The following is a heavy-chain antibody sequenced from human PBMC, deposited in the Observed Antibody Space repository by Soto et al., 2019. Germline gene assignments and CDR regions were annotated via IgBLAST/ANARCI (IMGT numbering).Heavy chain of an antibody. CDR1: GGSFSGYD. V-gene: IGHV4-34*01. Sequence: PSETLSLTCAVEGGSFSGYDWTWIRQPPGTGLEWIGEINHSGSTNYNPSLKSRVTISVDTSKNQFSLKLTSVTAADTAVYYCARDKITGLFDYWGQGTLVTVS. J-gene: IGHJ4*02. CDR3: ARDKITGLFDY. CDR2: INHSGST. D-gene: IGHD2-8*02.